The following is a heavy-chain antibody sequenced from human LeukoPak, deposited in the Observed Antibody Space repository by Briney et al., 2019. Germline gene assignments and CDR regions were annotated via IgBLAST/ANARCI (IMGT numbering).Heavy chain of an antibody. J-gene: IGHJ3*02. CDR3: ARSGTTRRPYAFDI. V-gene: IGHV6-1*01. CDR2: AYYRSKWYN. CDR1: GDSVSSNSAA. Sequence: SQTLSLTCAISGDSVSSNSAAWNWIRQSPSGGLEWLGRAYYRSKWYNDYAVSVKSRITINPDTSKNQFSLQLNSVTPEDTAVYYCARSGTTRRPYAFDIWGQGTMVTVSS. D-gene: IGHD1/OR15-1a*01.